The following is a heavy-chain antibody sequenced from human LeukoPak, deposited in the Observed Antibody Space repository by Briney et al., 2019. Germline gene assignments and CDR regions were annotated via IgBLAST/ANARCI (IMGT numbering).Heavy chain of an antibody. CDR3: AKDFDYYDSSGYFDY. CDR2: ISNDGSNR. Sequence: PGGSLRLSCAASGFTFSSYSIHWVRQAPGKGLEWVAVISNDGSNRYYAESVKGRFTISRDNSKNTLYLQMNSLRAEDTAVYYCAKDFDYYDSSGYFDYWGQGTLVTVSS. J-gene: IGHJ4*02. CDR1: GFTFSSYS. V-gene: IGHV3-30*04. D-gene: IGHD3-22*01.